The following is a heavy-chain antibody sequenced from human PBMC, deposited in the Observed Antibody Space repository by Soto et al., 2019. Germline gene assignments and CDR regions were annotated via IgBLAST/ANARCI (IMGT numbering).Heavy chain of an antibody. CDR3: AREKYMIFGVANNWFDP. Sequence: SETLSLTCTVSGGSISSYYWSWTRQPAGKGLEWIGRIYTSGSTNYNPSLKSRVTMSVDTSKNQFSLKLSSVTAADTAVYYCAREKYMIFGVANNWFDPWGQGTLVTVSS. V-gene: IGHV4-4*07. J-gene: IGHJ5*02. CDR1: GGSISSYY. D-gene: IGHD3-3*01. CDR2: IYTSGST.